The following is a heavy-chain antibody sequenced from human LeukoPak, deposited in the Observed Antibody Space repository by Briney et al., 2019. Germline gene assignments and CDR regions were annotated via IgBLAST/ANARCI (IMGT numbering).Heavy chain of an antibody. V-gene: IGHV1-69*04. CDR3: AREFAISAAAQYNYCGMDV. Sequence: SVKVSCKASGGTFSSYAISWVRQGPGQGLEWMGRIIPILSIANYAQKFQRRVTITADKSTSTAYMELSSLRSEDTAVYYCAREFAISAAAQYNYCGMDVWGQGTTVTVSS. D-gene: IGHD6-13*01. CDR1: GGTFSSYA. J-gene: IGHJ6*02. CDR2: IIPILSIA.